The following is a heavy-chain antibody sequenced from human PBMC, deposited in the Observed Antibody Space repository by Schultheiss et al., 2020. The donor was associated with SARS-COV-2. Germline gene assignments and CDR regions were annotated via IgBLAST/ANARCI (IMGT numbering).Heavy chain of an antibody. CDR2: IYTSGRT. J-gene: IGHJ4*02. Sequence: SETLSLTCTVSGASINSYYWSWIRQPAGKGLECIGRIYTSGRTNYNPSLKSRLTMSVDASKNQFSLKLSSVTAADTAVYYCARGPITIFGVVIYYFDYWGQGTLVTVSS. CDR3: ARGPITIFGVVIYYFDY. V-gene: IGHV4-4*07. CDR1: GASINSYY. D-gene: IGHD3-3*01.